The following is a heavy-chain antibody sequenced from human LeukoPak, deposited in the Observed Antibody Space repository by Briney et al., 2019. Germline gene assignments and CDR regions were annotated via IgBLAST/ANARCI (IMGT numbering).Heavy chain of an antibody. V-gene: IGHV1-69*02. CDR1: GGTFSSYT. Sequence: SVKVSCKASGGTFSSYTISWVRQAPGQGLEWMGRIIPILGIANYAQKFQGRVTITADKSTSTAYMERSSLRSEDTAVYYCARRSSSWREIDYWGQGALVTVSS. CDR2: IIPILGIA. CDR3: ARRSSSWREIDY. J-gene: IGHJ4*02. D-gene: IGHD6-13*01.